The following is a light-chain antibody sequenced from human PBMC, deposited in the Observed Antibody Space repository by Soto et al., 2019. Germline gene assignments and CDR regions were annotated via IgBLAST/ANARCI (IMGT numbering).Light chain of an antibody. CDR1: HSISSN. J-gene: IGKJ1*01. CDR3: QQYNKWPQT. CDR2: GAS. Sequence: EIVMTQSPATLSVSPGERATLSCRASHSISSNLAWYQQKFGQAPRLLIHGASTRATGIPARFSGSGSGTEFPLTICSLQSEDFAVYYCQQYNKWPQTLGQGTKV. V-gene: IGKV3-15*01.